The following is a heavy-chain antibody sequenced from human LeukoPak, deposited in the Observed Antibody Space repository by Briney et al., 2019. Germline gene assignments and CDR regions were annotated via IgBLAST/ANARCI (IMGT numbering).Heavy chain of an antibody. V-gene: IGHV4-59*08. CDR2: VSKTGNT. Sequence: SETPSLTCTVSGGSLTTHYWAWIRQPPGKGLEWIGFVSKTGNTNYNPSLKSRVTISVDTSKNTFSLKLSSLTAADTAVYFCARRGAPSKFYYFDSWGQGTLVTVSS. J-gene: IGHJ4*02. CDR1: GGSLTTHY. D-gene: IGHD1-26*01. CDR3: ARRGAPSKFYYFDS.